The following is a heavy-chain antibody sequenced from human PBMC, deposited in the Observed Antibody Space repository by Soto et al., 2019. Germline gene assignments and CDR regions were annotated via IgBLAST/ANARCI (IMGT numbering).Heavy chain of an antibody. V-gene: IGHV4-61*01. D-gene: IGHD6-13*01. CDR2: IYYSGST. CDR3: SGGHRIAEEVYYYGMDV. CDR1: CGSVSSGSYH. J-gene: IGHJ6*02. Sequence: SSETLSLTCTFSCGSVSSGSYHWSWIRQPPGKGLEWIGYIYYSGSTNYNPSLKSRVTISVDTSKNQFSLKLSSVTAADTAVYYYSGGHRIAEEVYYYGMDVWGQGTTVTVSS.